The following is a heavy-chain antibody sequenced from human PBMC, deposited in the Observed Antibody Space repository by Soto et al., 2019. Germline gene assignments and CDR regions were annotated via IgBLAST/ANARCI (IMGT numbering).Heavy chain of an antibody. V-gene: IGHV4-31*03. CDR2: IYYSGTT. CDR1: GGSISSEGYY. J-gene: IGHJ4*02. D-gene: IGHD5-18*01. CDR3: ARGRGYSYGPNYFDY. Sequence: QVPLQESGPGLVKPSQTLSLTCTVSGGSISSEGYYWSWFRQLPGKGLEWIGDIYYSGTTYHNPSLRSRLTISGDASKNQFSLKLSSVTAADTALYYCARGRGYSYGPNYFDYWGQGTLVTVSS.